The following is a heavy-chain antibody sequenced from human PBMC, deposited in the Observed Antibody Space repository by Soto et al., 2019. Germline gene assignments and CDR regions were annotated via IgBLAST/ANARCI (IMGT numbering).Heavy chain of an antibody. D-gene: IGHD2-2*01. J-gene: IGHJ5*02. CDR1: GGTFSSYA. V-gene: IGHV1-69*13. Sequence: RASVKVSCKASGGTFSSYAISWVRQAPGQGLEWMGGIIPIFGTANYAQKFQGRVTITADESTSTAYMELSSLRSEDTAVYYCAREPLCSSTSCARPNWFDPWGQGTLVTVSS. CDR2: IIPIFGTA. CDR3: AREPLCSSTSCARPNWFDP.